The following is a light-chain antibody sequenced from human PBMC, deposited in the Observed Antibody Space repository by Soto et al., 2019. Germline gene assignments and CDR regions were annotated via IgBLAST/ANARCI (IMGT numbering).Light chain of an antibody. V-gene: IGKV1-5*01. CDR2: DAS. J-gene: IGKJ2*01. CDR1: QSVTDW. Sequence: DIQMTKSPSTLSASVGDRVTITCRASQSVTDWLAWYQQKPGKAPNLLVYDASRLQSGIPLRFSGSGSGTEFTLTISSLQPDDFAIYYCQQYTTYPYTFGQGTKLGIK. CDR3: QQYTTYPYT.